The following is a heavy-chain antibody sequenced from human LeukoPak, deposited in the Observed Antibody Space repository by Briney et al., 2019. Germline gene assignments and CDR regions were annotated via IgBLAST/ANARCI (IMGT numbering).Heavy chain of an antibody. CDR2: NTVYNGNT. Sequence: ASVKVSCKASGYTFTSYSITWVRQAPGQGLEWMGWNTVYNGNTNYAQKFQGRVTMTTDTSTNTAYLELRSLRSDDTAVYYCARDRLALRHLDWNYWGQGTLVIVSS. CDR3: ARDRLALRHLDWNY. J-gene: IGHJ4*02. V-gene: IGHV1-18*04. CDR1: GYTFTSYS. D-gene: IGHD3-9*01.